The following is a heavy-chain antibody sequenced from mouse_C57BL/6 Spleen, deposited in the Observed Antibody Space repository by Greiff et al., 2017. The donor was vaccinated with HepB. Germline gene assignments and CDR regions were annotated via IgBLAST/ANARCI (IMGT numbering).Heavy chain of an antibody. J-gene: IGHJ3*01. CDR1: GYTFTSYW. Sequence: QVQLQQPGAELVKPGASVKLSCKASGYTFTSYWMHWVKQRPGQGLEWIGMIHPNSGSTNYNEKFKSKATLTVDKSSSTAYMQLSSLTSEDSAVYYCARKGSGYENWFAYWGQGTLVTVSA. CDR3: ARKGSGYENWFAY. V-gene: IGHV1-64*01. D-gene: IGHD3-2*02. CDR2: IHPNSGST.